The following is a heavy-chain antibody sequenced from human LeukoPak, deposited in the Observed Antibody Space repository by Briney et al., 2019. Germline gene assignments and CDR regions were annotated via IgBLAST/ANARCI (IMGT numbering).Heavy chain of an antibody. Sequence: SETLSLTCTVSGGSISSGDYYWSWIRQPPGKGLEWIGYISYIGSTNYNPSLKSRVTISVDTSKNQFSLKLSSVTAADTAVYYCARDKTSIDAFDMWGQGTMVTVSS. V-gene: IGHV4-61*08. CDR3: ARDKTSIDAFDM. J-gene: IGHJ3*02. CDR1: GGSISSGDYY. CDR2: ISYIGST. D-gene: IGHD6-6*01.